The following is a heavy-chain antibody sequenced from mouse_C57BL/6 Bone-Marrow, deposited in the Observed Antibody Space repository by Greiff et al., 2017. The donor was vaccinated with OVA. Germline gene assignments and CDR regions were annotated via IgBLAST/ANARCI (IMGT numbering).Heavy chain of an antibody. CDR1: GYTFTSYW. V-gene: IGHV1-69*01. CDR2: IDPSDSYT. D-gene: IGHD1-1*01. J-gene: IGHJ2*01. CDR3: ARWGYYGSSFDY. Sequence: VQLQQPGAELVMPGASVKLSCKASGYTFTSYWMHWVKQRPGQGLEWIGEIDPSDSYTNYNQKFKGKSTLTVDKSSSTAYMQLSSLTSEDSAVYYGARWGYYGSSFDYWGQGTTLTVSS.